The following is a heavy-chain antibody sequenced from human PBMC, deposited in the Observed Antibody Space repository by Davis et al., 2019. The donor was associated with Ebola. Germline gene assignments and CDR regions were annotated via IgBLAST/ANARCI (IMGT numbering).Heavy chain of an antibody. CDR2: ISYDGSNK. J-gene: IGHJ4*02. D-gene: IGHD3-16*01. CDR3: AKGGGTAHFDS. Sequence: GESLKISCAASGFTFSSYGIHWVRQPPGKGLEWVAVISYDGSNKYFANSVKGRFTISRDSSKNTLYLQLNSLRPEDTAVYYCAKGGGTAHFDSWGQGTLVTVSS. CDR1: GFTFSSYG. V-gene: IGHV3-30*18.